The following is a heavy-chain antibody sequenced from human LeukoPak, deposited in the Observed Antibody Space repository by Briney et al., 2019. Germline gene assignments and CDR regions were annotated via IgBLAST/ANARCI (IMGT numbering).Heavy chain of an antibody. J-gene: IGHJ4*02. CDR1: GASISVDNSDYS. CDR3: ARATGFPWYFDS. CDR2: MFYSGST. Sequence: PSETLSLTCTVSGASISVDNSDYSWGWIRQPPGQGLEWIGSMFYSGSTYYSPSLKSRVTMSVDTSKNQFSLKLISVTAADTALYYCARATGFPWYFDSRGQGTLVTVSS. V-gene: IGHV4-39*07.